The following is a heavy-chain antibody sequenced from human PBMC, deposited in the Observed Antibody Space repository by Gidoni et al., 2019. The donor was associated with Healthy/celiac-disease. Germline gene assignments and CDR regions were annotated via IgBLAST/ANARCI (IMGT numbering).Heavy chain of an antibody. D-gene: IGHD2-8*02. CDR3: AVVYAIRGWFDP. CDR1: GCPISSGGYS. CDR2: SYHSGSH. Sequence: QLQLQSSGSGLVKPSQTLSLTFAVSGCPISSGGYSGSWIRQPPGKGLEWIGYSYHSGSHYYNPSLKSRVTISVDRSKNQFSLKLSAVTAADTAVYYCAVVYAIRGWFDPWGQGTLVTVSS. J-gene: IGHJ5*02. V-gene: IGHV4-30-2*01.